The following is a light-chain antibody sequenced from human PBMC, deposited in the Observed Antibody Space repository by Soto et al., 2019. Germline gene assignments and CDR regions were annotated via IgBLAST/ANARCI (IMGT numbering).Light chain of an antibody. CDR1: GGDIGAYNY. J-gene: IGLJ1*01. CDR2: GVT. V-gene: IGLV2-14*01. CDR3: SSFTTTYFYV. Sequence: QSALTQPAFVSGSLGQSITLSCTGSGGDIGAYNYVSWYQQHPGKAPKLIIYGVTHRPSGVSSRFSPSKSAYTASLTISALQAEDEADYYCSSFTTTYFYVFGPGTKVTVL.